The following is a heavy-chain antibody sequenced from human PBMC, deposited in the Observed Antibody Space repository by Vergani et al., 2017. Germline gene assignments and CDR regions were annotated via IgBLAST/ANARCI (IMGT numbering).Heavy chain of an antibody. V-gene: IGHV3-30*02. D-gene: IGHD4-11*01. CDR2: LRYDGSNE. CDR3: AKDPSSPTVTSDYYYYYGMDV. Sequence: QVQLVESGGGVVQPGGSLRLSCAASGFSFSTYGMHWVRQAPGRGLEWVAFLRYDGSNEYYGDAVKGRFIISRDNSKNTLYLQMNSLRAEDTAVYYCAKDPSSPTVTSDYYYYYGMDVWGQGTTVTVSS. CDR1: GFSFSTYG. J-gene: IGHJ6*02.